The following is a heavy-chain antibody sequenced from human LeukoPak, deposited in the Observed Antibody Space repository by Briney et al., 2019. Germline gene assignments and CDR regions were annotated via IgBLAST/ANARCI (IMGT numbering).Heavy chain of an antibody. D-gene: IGHD3-22*01. Sequence: PGGSLRLSCAASGFTFSSYSMNWVRQAPGKGLEWVSAISGSGGSTYYADSVKGRFTISRDNSKNTLYLQMNSLRAEDTAVYYCAKDPLTYYYDSSGQGWGQGTLVTVSS. V-gene: IGHV3-23*01. J-gene: IGHJ4*02. CDR2: ISGSGGST. CDR1: GFTFSSYS. CDR3: AKDPLTYYYDSSGQG.